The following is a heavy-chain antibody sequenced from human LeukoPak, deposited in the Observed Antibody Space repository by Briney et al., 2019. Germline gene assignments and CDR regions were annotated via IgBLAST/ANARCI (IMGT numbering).Heavy chain of an antibody. V-gene: IGHV3-21*01. J-gene: IGHJ4*02. CDR1: GFTVSSNY. D-gene: IGHD3-10*01. CDR2: ISGSSSYI. CDR3: ARDFGNYGSAPTGY. Sequence: GGSLRLSCAASGFTVSSNYMNWVRQAPGKGLEWVSCISGSSSYIYYADSVKGRFTISRDNAKNSLYLQMNSLRAEDTAVYYCARDFGNYGSAPTGYWGQGTLVTVSS.